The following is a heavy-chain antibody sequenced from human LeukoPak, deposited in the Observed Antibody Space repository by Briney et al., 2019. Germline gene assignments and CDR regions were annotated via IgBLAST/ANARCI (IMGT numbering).Heavy chain of an antibody. CDR1: GFTFSSYS. CDR2: ISSSSSTI. Sequence: PGGSLRLSCAASGFTFSSYSMNWVRQAPGKGLEWVSYISSSSSTIYYADSVKGRFTISRDNAKNSLYLQMNSLRAEDTAVYYCARDLDYYGDYAYFDYWGQGTLVTVSS. V-gene: IGHV3-48*01. CDR3: ARDLDYYGDYAYFDY. J-gene: IGHJ4*02. D-gene: IGHD4-17*01.